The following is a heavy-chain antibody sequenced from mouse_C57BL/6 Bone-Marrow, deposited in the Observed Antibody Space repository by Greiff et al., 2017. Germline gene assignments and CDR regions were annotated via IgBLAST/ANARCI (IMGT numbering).Heavy chain of an antibody. Sequence: EVQLVESGGGLVQPKGSLKLSCAASGFTFNTYAMHWVRQAPGKGLEWVARIRSKSSNYAKYYADYVKDRFTISRDDSQSMLYLQMNNLKTEDTAMYYCVRGQLRLLAFAYWGQGTLVTVSA. CDR3: VRGQLRLLAFAY. V-gene: IGHV10-3*01. CDR1: GFTFNTYA. CDR2: IRSKSSNYAK. J-gene: IGHJ3*01. D-gene: IGHD3-2*02.